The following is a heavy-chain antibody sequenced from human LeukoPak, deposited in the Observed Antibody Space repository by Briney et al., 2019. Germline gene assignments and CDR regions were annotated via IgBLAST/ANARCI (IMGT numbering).Heavy chain of an antibody. V-gene: IGHV3-7*03. CDR2: INRDGSER. CDR3: ARRNAMDV. J-gene: IGHJ6*02. CDR1: GFTFSNYW. Sequence: GGSLRLSCAASGFTFSNYWMTWDRQAPGKGLEWVANINRDGSERYYVDSVKGRFTISRDDAKSSLYLQMNSLRAEDTAVYYCARRNAMDVWGQGTTVIVFS.